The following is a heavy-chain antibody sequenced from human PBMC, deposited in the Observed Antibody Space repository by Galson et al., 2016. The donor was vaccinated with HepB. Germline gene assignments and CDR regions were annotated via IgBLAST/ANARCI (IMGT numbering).Heavy chain of an antibody. V-gene: IGHV3-23*01. J-gene: IGHJ5*02. CDR2: ISRSGDAT. CDR3: ARQRGDGTNSYWWDLFDP. Sequence: SLRLSCAASGFTFSSYAMDWVRQPPRKGLEWVSAISRSGDATYYADSVKGRFTIFRDNSKDTPYLQMNSLRVDDTAVYYCARQRGDGTNSYWWDLFDPWGQGTLVTVSS. CDR1: GFTFSSYA. D-gene: IGHD2-8*02.